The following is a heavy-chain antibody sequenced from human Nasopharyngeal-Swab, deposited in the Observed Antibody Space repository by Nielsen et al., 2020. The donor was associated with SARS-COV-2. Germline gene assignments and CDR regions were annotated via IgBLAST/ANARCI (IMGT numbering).Heavy chain of an antibody. CDR2: ISGSGGST. J-gene: IGHJ4*02. Sequence: GESLKISCAASGFTFSSYAMSWVRQAPGKGLEWVSAISGSGGSTYYADSVKGRFTISRDNSKNTLYLQMNSLRAEDTAVYYCAKGYSGYVFGTLDYWGQGILVTVSS. V-gene: IGHV3-23*01. CDR1: GFTFSSYA. D-gene: IGHD5-12*01. CDR3: AKGYSGYVFGTLDY.